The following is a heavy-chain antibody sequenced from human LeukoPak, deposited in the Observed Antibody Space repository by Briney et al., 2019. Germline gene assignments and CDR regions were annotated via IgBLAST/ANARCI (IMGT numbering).Heavy chain of an antibody. CDR3: AKCPLKTGTTSWFDP. CDR2: ISGSGGST. CDR1: GFTFSSYA. Sequence: PGGSLRLSCAASGFTFSSYAMGWVRQAPGKGLEWVSAISGSGGSTYYADSVKGRFTISRDNSKNTLNLQMNSLRAEDTAVYYCAKCPLKTGTTSWFDPWGQGTLVTVSS. V-gene: IGHV3-23*01. D-gene: IGHD1-7*01. J-gene: IGHJ5*02.